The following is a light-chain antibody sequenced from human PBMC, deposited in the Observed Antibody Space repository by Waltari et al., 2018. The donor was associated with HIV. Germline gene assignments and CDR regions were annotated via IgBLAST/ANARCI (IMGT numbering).Light chain of an antibody. CDR2: HNS. CDR3: QSYDSSLSAV. V-gene: IGLV1-40*01. Sequence: QSVLTQPPSVSGAPGQRVAISCIGSISNIGAGYDVHWYQQIPGAAPKLLIDHNSDRPSGVPDRFSGSKSGTSASLAITGLQAEDEADYYCQSYDSSLSAVFGGGTKLTAL. J-gene: IGLJ2*01. CDR1: ISNIGAGYD.